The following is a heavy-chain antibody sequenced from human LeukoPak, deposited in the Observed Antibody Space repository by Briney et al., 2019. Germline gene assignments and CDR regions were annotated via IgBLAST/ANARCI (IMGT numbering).Heavy chain of an antibody. V-gene: IGHV4-59*01. CDR3: ARERATREFDP. Sequence: NPSETLSLTCTVSGGSISSYYWSWIRQPPGKGLEWIGYIYYSGSTNYNPSLKSRVTISVDTSKNQFSLKLSSVTAADTAVYYCARERATREFDPWGQGTLVTVSS. D-gene: IGHD5-12*01. J-gene: IGHJ5*02. CDR2: IYYSGST. CDR1: GGSISSYY.